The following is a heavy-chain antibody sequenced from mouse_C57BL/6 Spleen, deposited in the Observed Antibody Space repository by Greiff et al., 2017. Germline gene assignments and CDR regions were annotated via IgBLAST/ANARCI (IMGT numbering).Heavy chain of an antibody. CDR3: ARDRNYGSSSFDY. CDR2: ISDGGSYT. Sequence: EVQVVESGGGLVKPGGSLKLSCAASGFTFSSYAMSWVRQTPEKRLEWVATISDGGSYTYYPDNVKGRFTISRDNAKNNLYLQMSHLKSEDTAMYYCARDRNYGSSSFDYWGQGTTLTVSS. J-gene: IGHJ2*01. CDR1: GFTFSSYA. V-gene: IGHV5-4*01. D-gene: IGHD1-1*01.